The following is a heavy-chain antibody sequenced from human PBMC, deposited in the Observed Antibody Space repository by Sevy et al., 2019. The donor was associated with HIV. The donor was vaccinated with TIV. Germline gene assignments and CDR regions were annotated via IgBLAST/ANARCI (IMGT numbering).Heavy chain of an antibody. J-gene: IGHJ4*02. Sequence: GGSLRLSCAASGFTFSSYAMSWVRQAPGKGLEWVSAISGSGGSTYYADSVKGRFTISRDNSKNTLYLQMNSLRAEDTAVYYCASGGFCYDSTSYYVNYWGQGTLVTVSS. D-gene: IGHD3-22*01. V-gene: IGHV3-23*01. CDR2: ISGSGGST. CDR1: GFTFSSYA. CDR3: ASGGFCYDSTSYYVNY.